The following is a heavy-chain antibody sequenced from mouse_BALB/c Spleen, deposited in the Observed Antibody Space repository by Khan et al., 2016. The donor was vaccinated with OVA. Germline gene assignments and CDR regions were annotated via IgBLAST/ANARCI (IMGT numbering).Heavy chain of an antibody. J-gene: IGHJ3*01. CDR2: IDPSDSET. CDR1: GYTFTSYW. Sequence: QVQLQQPGAELVRPGASVKLSCKASGYTFTSYWMNWVKQRPGQGLEWIGMIDPSDSETHYNQMFKDKATLTVDKSSSTANMQLISLTSDDSAVYYCARREKYGYDPSWFAYWGQGTLVTVSA. D-gene: IGHD2-2*01. CDR3: ARREKYGYDPSWFAY. V-gene: IGHV1-61*01.